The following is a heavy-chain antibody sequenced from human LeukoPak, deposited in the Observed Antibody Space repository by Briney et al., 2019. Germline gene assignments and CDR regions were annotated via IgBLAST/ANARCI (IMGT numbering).Heavy chain of an antibody. CDR2: ISYDGSKK. Sequence: GGSLRLSCAASGFTFSTGFTFRSYAMHWDRQAPGKGLQWVAVISYDGSKKYHADSLKGRFTISRDNSKNTLYLQMNSLRVEDTGVYYCARGTTVITKGATYYFDYWGQGTLVTVSS. J-gene: IGHJ4*02. CDR3: ARGTTVITKGATYYFDY. CDR1: GFTFSTGFTFRSYA. V-gene: IGHV3-30*04. D-gene: IGHD4-11*01.